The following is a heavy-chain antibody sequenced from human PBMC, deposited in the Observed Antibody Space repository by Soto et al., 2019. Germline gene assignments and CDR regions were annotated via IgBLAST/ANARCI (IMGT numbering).Heavy chain of an antibody. CDR1: GGSISSYY. Sequence: PSETLSLTCTVSGGSISSYYWSWIRQPPGKGLEWIGYIYYSGSTNYSPSLKSRVTISVDTSKNQFSLKLSSVTAADTAMYYCAIRRRTDHSGYGPLMYYYYGVDVWGQGTTVTVSS. V-gene: IGHV4-59*08. D-gene: IGHD5-12*01. CDR3: AIRRRTDHSGYGPLMYYYYGVDV. J-gene: IGHJ6*02. CDR2: IYYSGST.